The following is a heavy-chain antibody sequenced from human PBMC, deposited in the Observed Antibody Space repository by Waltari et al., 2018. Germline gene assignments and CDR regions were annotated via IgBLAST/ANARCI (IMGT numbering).Heavy chain of an antibody. CDR3: ARGNSSSSLYMDV. V-gene: IGHV4-34*01. Sequence: QVQLQQWGAGLLKPSETLSLTCAVYGGSFSGYYWSWIRQPPGKGLEWIGEINHSGSTNYNPSLKSRVTISVDTSKNQFSLKLSSVTAADTAVYYCARGNSSSSLYMDVWGKGTTVTISS. J-gene: IGHJ6*03. CDR2: INHSGST. CDR1: GGSFSGYY. D-gene: IGHD6-6*01.